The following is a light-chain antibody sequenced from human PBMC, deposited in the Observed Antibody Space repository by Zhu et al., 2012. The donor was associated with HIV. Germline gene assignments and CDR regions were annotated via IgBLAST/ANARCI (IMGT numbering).Light chain of an antibody. Sequence: EIVLTQSPATLSLSPGERATLSCRASQSVSSYLAWYQQKPGQPPRLLIYDASNRATGIPARLSGSGSGTDFTLTISSLEPEDFAVYYCQQRSNWPFTFGGGTKVEIK. CDR1: QSVSSY. CDR2: DAS. CDR3: QQRSNWPFT. V-gene: IGKV3-11*01. J-gene: IGKJ4*01.